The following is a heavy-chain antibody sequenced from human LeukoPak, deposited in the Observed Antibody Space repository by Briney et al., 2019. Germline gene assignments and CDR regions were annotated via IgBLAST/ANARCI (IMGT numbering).Heavy chain of an antibody. D-gene: IGHD6-13*01. Sequence: SQTLSLTCTVSGGSISSGGYYWSWIRQHQGKGLEWIGEINHSGSTNYTPSLKSRVTISVDTSQNQFTLKLSSVTAADTDVYYCARGAAADTLDYWGQGTMVTVSS. CDR2: INHSGST. CDR1: GGSISSGGYY. J-gene: IGHJ4*02. CDR3: ARGAAADTLDY. V-gene: IGHV4-31*03.